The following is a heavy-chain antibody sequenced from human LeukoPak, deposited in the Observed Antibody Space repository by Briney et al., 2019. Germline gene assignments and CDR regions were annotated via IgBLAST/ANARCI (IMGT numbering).Heavy chain of an antibody. J-gene: IGHJ4*02. CDR2: ISWNSGNT. D-gene: IGHD3-10*01. V-gene: IGHV3-9*01. CDR3: AKDMNSYGSGSSYNPWGPFDS. CDR1: GFTFDNYA. Sequence: GRSLRLSCAASGFTFDNYAMHWVRQAPGKGLEWVSGISWNSGNTGFADSVKGRFTISRDNAENSLSLQMNSLPPEDTAFYFCAKDMNSYGSGSSYNPWGPFDSWGQGTLVTVSS.